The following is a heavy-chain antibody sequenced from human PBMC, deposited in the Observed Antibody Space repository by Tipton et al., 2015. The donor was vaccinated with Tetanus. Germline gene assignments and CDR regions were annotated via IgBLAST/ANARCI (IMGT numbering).Heavy chain of an antibody. CDR3: ARDRHRVRIPFDF. Sequence: GSLRLSCAASGFTFSNYYMHWVRQAPGKGLVWVSRVNNDGSSVTYADSVKGRFTISRDNAKNTLLLQMDSLRVDDTAVYYCARDRHRVRIPFDFWGQGVLVAVSS. CDR1: GFTFSNYY. V-gene: IGHV3-74*01. CDR2: VNNDGSSV. D-gene: IGHD1-14*01. J-gene: IGHJ4*02.